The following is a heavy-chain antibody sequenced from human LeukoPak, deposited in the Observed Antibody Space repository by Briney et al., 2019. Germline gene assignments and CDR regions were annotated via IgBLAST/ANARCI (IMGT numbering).Heavy chain of an antibody. D-gene: IGHD3-10*01. CDR2: IHYSGGT. CDR3: ASRTKLGPGEDAFDI. J-gene: IGHJ3*02. V-gene: IGHV4-39*01. CDR1: GGSISSSSYY. Sequence: SETLSLTCTVSGGSISSSSYYWGWIRQPPGRGLEWIGSIHYSGGTYYNPSLKSRVTISVDTSKNQFSLKLSSVTAADTAVYYCASRTKLGPGEDAFDIWGQGTMVTVSS.